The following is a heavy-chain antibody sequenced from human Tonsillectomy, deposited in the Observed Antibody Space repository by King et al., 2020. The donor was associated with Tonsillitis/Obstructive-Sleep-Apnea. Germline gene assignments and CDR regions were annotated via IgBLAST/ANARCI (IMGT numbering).Heavy chain of an antibody. V-gene: IGHV4-59*01. CDR2: IYNSDS. Sequence: QLQESGPGLVKPSETLSLTCTVSGGSISNSYWNWLRQPPGKGLEWIGYIYNSDSIYNPSLKSRVTISVDTSKNQFSLKVSSVTAADTAVYYCARVAGATVDYWGQGILVTVSS. CDR3: ARVAGATVDY. CDR1: GGSISNSY. J-gene: IGHJ4*02. D-gene: IGHD1-26*01.